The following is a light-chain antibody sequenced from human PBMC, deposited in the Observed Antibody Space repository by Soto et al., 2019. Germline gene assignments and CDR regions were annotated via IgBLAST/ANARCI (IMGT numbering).Light chain of an antibody. CDR1: QTIGRS. V-gene: IGKV1-39*01. Sequence: DIQLTQSPSSLSASIGDRVTITCRASQTIGRSLNWYQHKPGTAPKLLIYGTSILQSGVPSRFRGSCSETDFTLTLSSLQPDDIGTYYCQQSAITPPYTFGQGTRLEI. CDR2: GTS. J-gene: IGKJ2*01. CDR3: QQSAITPPYT.